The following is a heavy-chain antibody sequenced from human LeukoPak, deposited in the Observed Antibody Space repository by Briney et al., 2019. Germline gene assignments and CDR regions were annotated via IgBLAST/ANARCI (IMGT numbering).Heavy chain of an antibody. J-gene: IGHJ6*02. CDR3: ARAFGGGMDV. CDR1: GGSISSYY. CDR2: NYYSRST. Sequence: SASLSPTWTVAGGSISSYYWSWIRQPPGKGLEWIGCNYYSRSTNYHPSPKSRVTKSVDTSKNQLSLKLSSVTAADTAVYYCARAFGGGMDVWGQGTTATVSS. V-gene: IGHV4-59*01. D-gene: IGHD3-10*01.